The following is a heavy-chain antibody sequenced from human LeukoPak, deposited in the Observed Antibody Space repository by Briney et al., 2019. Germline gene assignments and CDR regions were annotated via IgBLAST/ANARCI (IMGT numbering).Heavy chain of an antibody. CDR1: GFTFSSYA. V-gene: IGHV3-23*01. J-gene: IGHJ4*02. D-gene: IGHD5-12*01. CDR3: AKDGAWLRFDD. Sequence: PGGSLRLSCAASGFTFSSYAMSWVRQAPGQGLECISGFSGSGGSTYYADSVKGRFTIARDNSKNTLYLQMKNLRAADTAVYYCAKDGAWLRFDDWGQGILVTVSS. CDR2: FSGSGGST.